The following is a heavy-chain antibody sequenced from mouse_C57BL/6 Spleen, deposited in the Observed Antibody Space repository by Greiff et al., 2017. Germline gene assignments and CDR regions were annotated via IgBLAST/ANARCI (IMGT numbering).Heavy chain of an antibody. CDR1: GYTFTSYW. Sequence: QVQLKQPGAELVKPGASVKLSCKASGYTFTSYWMHWVKQRPGQGLEWIGMIHPNSGSTNYNEKFKSKATLTVDKSSSTAYMQLSSLTSEDSAVYYCGGGYDEDWYFDVWGTGTTVTVSS. CDR3: GGGYDEDWYFDV. J-gene: IGHJ1*03. CDR2: IHPNSGST. D-gene: IGHD2-2*01. V-gene: IGHV1-64*01.